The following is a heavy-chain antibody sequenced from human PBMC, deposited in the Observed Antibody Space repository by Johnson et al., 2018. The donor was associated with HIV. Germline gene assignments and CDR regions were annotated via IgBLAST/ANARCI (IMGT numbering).Heavy chain of an antibody. CDR1: GFTFSSYA. Sequence: QLVESGGGVVQPGRSLRLSCAASGFTFSSYAMHWVRQAPGKGLEWVSGISWNSGSIGYADSVKGRFTISRDNAKNSLYLQMNSLRAEDTALYYCARVGYRNYGGGAFDIWGQGTMVTVSS. J-gene: IGHJ3*02. D-gene: IGHD4-23*01. CDR3: ARVGYRNYGGGAFDI. CDR2: ISWNSGSI. V-gene: IGHV3-9*01.